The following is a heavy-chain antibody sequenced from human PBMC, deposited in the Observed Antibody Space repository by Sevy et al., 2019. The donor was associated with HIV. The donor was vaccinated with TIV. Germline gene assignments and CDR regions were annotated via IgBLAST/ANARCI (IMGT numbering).Heavy chain of an antibody. Sequence: GGSLRLSCAASGFTFSSYTMSWVRQAPGKGLEWVSAISGSGGSTYYADSVKGRFTISRDNSKNTRYLQMNSLRAEDTAVYYCAKGKGYYYDSSGYCFDYWGQGTLVTVSS. CDR2: ISGSGGST. V-gene: IGHV3-23*01. D-gene: IGHD3-22*01. CDR3: AKGKGYYYDSSGYCFDY. J-gene: IGHJ4*02. CDR1: GFTFSSYT.